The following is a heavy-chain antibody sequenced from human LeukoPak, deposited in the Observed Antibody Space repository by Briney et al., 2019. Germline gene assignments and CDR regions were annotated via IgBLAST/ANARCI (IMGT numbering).Heavy chain of an antibody. J-gene: IGHJ4*02. CDR2: IYYSGST. CDR1: GGPISSSSYY. V-gene: IGHV4-39*01. CDR3: ARRRKYYDFWSGYYDDY. D-gene: IGHD3-3*01. Sequence: SETLSLPCTVSGGPISSSSYYWGWIRQPPGRGLEWIGSIYYSGSTYYNPSLKSRVNIDVDTSKNQFSLKLSSVTAADTAVYYCARRRKYYDFWSGYYDDYWGQGTLVTVSS.